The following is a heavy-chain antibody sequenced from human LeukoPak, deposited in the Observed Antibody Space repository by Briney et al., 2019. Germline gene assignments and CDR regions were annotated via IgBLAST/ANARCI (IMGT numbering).Heavy chain of an antibody. V-gene: IGHV1-69*13. CDR1: GGTFSSYA. CDR2: IIPIFGTA. J-gene: IGHJ4*02. CDR3: ARNYDSSGYYYPAGY. Sequence: SVKVSCKASGGTFSSYAISWVRQAPGQGLEWMGGIIPIFGTANYAQKFQGRVTITADESTSTAYMELSSLRSEDTAVYYCARNYDSSGYYYPAGYWGQGTLVTVSS. D-gene: IGHD3-22*01.